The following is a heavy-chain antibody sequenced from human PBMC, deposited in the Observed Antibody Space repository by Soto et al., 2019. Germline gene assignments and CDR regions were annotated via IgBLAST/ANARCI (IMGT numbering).Heavy chain of an antibody. CDR3: ARDPAPIGWYDY. V-gene: IGHV3-74*01. J-gene: IGHJ4*02. D-gene: IGHD6-19*01. CDR1: GFTFSSYW. Sequence: GGSLRLGCAASGFTFSSYWRHWVRQAPGKGLVCVSRINSDGSSAVYADSVKGRFTISRDNAKNKLFLQMNILRTEDTAVYYCARDPAPIGWYDYWGQGTLVTVYS. CDR2: INSDGSSA.